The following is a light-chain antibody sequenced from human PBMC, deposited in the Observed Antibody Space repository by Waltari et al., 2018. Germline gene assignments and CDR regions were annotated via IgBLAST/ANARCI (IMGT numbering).Light chain of an antibody. CDR1: NSDVGGYNY. V-gene: IGLV2-14*01. J-gene: IGLJ2*01. CDR3: SSYTSSGTLRI. CDR2: DVT. Sequence: QSVLTQPASVSGSPGQSITISCTGTNSDVGGYNYVSWYQQYPGKAPRLMIYDVTKRPLGVSNRFSGSKSGNTASLTISGFQAEDEADYYCSSYTSSGTLRIFGGGTKVTAL.